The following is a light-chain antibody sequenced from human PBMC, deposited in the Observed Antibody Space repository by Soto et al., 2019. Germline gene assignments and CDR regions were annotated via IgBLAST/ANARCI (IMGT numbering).Light chain of an antibody. J-gene: IGKJ4*01. Sequence: EIALTQSPATLSLSPGERATLSCRASQSISRYLAWYQQKPGQAPRLLSYDASNRATGIPARFSGSGSGTVFTLTTSSLEPEYFAVYYCQLRGNLPSFGGGTKVEIK. CDR2: DAS. CDR1: QSISRY. CDR3: QLRGNLPS. V-gene: IGKV3-11*01.